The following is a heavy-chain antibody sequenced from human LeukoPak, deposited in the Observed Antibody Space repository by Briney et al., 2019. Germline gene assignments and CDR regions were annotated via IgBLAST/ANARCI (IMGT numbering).Heavy chain of an antibody. J-gene: IGHJ4*02. CDR3: ARAWAPYCSGGSCYSDYFDY. Sequence: PSETLSLTCTGSGGSISSYYWSWIRQPAGKGLEWIGRIYTSGSTNYNPSLKSRGTISVDTSKNQFFLKLSSVTAADTAVYYCARAWAPYCSGGSCYSDYFDYWGQGTLVTVSS. CDR2: IYTSGST. D-gene: IGHD2-15*01. V-gene: IGHV4-4*07. CDR1: GGSISSYY.